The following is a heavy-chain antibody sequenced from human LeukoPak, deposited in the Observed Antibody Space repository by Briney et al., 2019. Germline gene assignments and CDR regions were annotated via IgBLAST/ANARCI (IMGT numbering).Heavy chain of an antibody. CDR1: GFTVSSNY. V-gene: IGHV3-21*01. J-gene: IGHJ4*02. Sequence: GGSLRLSCAASGFTVSSNYMSWVRQAPGKGLEWVSSISSSSSYIYYADSVKGRFTISRDNAKNSLYLQMNSLRAEDTAVYYCASSPYDSSGYLAYWGQGTLVTVSS. D-gene: IGHD3-22*01. CDR2: ISSSSSYI. CDR3: ASSPYDSSGYLAY.